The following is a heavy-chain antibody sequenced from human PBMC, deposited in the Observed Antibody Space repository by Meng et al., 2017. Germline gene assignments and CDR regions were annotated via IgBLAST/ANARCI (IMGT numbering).Heavy chain of an antibody. CDR1: GFTFSSYA. Sequence: GESLKISCAASGFTFSSYAMHWARQAPGKGLEWVAVISYDGSNKYYADSVKGRFTISRDNSKNTLYLQMNSLRAEDTAVYYCARGGVVVAATSNEFNYWGQGTLVTVSS. V-gene: IGHV3-30*04. CDR2: ISYDGSNK. D-gene: IGHD2-15*01. CDR3: ARGGVVVAATSNEFNY. J-gene: IGHJ4*02.